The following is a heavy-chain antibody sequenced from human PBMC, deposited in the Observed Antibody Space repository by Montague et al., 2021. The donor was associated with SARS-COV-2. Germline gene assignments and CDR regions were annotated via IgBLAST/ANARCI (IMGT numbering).Heavy chain of an antibody. D-gene: IGHD2-15*01. CDR1: GGSFSGSY. V-gene: IGHV4-34*01. CDR2: TNDSGRT. J-gene: IGHJ6*02. Sequence: SETLSLTCAVYGGSFSGSYWSWISQPPGSGLEWNGETNDSGRTNNNPTPKGRVTISVETSKNQFTLRLSSVTAAAAAVYYCAGGYCSGSGCYYYYGLDVWGQGTTVTVSS. CDR3: AGGYCSGSGCYYYYGLDV.